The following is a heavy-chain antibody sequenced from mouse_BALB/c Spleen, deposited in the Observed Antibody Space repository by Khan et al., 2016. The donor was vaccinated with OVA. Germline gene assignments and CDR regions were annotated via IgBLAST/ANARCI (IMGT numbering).Heavy chain of an antibody. V-gene: IGHV1S137*01. J-gene: IGHJ3*01. D-gene: IGHD2-3*01. CDR3: SRDGISEFAY. Sequence: VQLQESGPEPVRPGASVKISCKGSGYTFADSGMHWVRQSHAKSLEWIGVISTYYGNIKYNQKFEGRATMTVDKSSSTAYMELARLTSEDSAVYFCSRDGISEFAYWGQGNLVTVIA. CDR2: ISTYYGNI. CDR1: GYTFADSG.